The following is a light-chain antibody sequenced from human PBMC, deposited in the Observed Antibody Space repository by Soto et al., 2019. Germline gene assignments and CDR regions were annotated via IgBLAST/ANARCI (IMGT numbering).Light chain of an antibody. CDR3: LQYNNRPPCT. Sequence: EIVMTQSPATLSVSPGERATLSCRASQSVSSNLAWYQQKPGQAPRLLIYGASTRATGIPARFSGSGTGTEFTLTISSLQSEDFAVYYCLQYNNRPPCTCGQGTKVEIK. J-gene: IGKJ1*01. CDR1: QSVSSN. V-gene: IGKV3D-15*01. CDR2: GAS.